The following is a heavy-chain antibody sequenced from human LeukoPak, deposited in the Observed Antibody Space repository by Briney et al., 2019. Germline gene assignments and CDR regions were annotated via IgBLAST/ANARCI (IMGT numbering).Heavy chain of an antibody. CDR3: ARLRGYSYGTRGYYFDY. D-gene: IGHD5-18*01. CDR1: GGSFSGYY. V-gene: IGHV4-34*01. J-gene: IGHJ4*02. CDR2: INHSGST. Sequence: SETLSLTCAVYGGSFSGYYWSWIHQPPGKGLEWIGEINHSGSTNYNPSLKSRVTISVDTSKNQFSLKLSSVTAADTAVYYCARLRGYSYGTRGYYFDYWGQGTLVTVSS.